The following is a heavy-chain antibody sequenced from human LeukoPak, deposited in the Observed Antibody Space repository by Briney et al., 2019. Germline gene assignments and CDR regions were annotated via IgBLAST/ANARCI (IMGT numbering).Heavy chain of an antibody. Sequence: PGGSLRLSCAASGFTFSSYAMTWVRQAPGKGLEWVSAISGSGGTTYYAASVKGRFTISRDNSKNTLDLQMNSLKVEDTAVYYCAKFRYHSNDNNYLDFNYWGQGTLVTVS. CDR3: AKFRYHSNDNNYLDFNY. CDR1: GFTFSSYA. D-gene: IGHD3-22*01. J-gene: IGHJ4*02. CDR2: ISGSGGTT. V-gene: IGHV3-23*01.